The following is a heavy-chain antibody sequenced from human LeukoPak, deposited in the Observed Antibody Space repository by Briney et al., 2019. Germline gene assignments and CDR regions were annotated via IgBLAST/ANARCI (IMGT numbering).Heavy chain of an antibody. Sequence: PGGSLRLSCAASGFTFSSYWMHWVRHAPGKGLVWVSRINSDGSSTSYADSVKGRFTISRDNAKNTLYLQMNSLRAEDTAVYYCARDSLSDYDILTELGYWGQGTLVTVSS. J-gene: IGHJ4*02. D-gene: IGHD3-9*01. CDR1: GFTFSSYW. V-gene: IGHV3-74*01. CDR3: ARDSLSDYDILTELGY. CDR2: INSDGSST.